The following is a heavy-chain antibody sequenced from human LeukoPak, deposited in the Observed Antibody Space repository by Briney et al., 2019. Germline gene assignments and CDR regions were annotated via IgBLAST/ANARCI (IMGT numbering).Heavy chain of an antibody. CDR1: GGSISSSSYY. V-gene: IGHV4-39*01. Sequence: SETLSLTCTVSGGSISSSSYYWGWIRKPPGKGLEWIGSIYYSGSTYYNPSLKGRVTISVDTSKNQFSLKLSSMTAADTAVYYCASLKGQSSVWSDFDYWGQGTSVTVSS. D-gene: IGHD6-19*01. CDR3: ASLKGQSSVWSDFDY. CDR2: IYYSGST. J-gene: IGHJ4*02.